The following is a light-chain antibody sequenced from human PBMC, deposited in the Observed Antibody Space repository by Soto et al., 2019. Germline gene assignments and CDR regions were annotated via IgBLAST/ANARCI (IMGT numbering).Light chain of an antibody. V-gene: IGLV2-14*01. Sequence: QSALTQPASVSGSPGQSITISCTGTSSDVGGYNYVSWYQQHPGKAPNLLIYEVINRPSGVSNRFSGPKSGNTASLTISGLQAEDEADYYCSSYTSDSTRVFGGGTKLTVL. CDR1: SSDVGGYNY. CDR3: SSYTSDSTRV. J-gene: IGLJ3*02. CDR2: EVI.